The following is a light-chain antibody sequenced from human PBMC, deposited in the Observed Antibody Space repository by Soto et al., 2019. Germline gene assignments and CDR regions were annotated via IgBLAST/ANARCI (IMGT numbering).Light chain of an antibody. CDR2: EVS. J-gene: IGLJ3*02. Sequence: QSALTQPPSASGSPGQSVTISCTGTSSDVGGYNYVSWYQQHPGKAPKLMIYEVSKRPSGVPDRFSGSKSGNTASLTVSGLQAEDEADYYCSSYAGSHSLLWVFGGGTQLTVL. V-gene: IGLV2-8*01. CDR1: SSDVGGYNY. CDR3: SSYAGSHSLLWV.